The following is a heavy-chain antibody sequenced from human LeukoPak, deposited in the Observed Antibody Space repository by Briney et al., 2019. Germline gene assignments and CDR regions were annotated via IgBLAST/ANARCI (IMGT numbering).Heavy chain of an antibody. CDR3: AKLLEWLQYGMDV. CDR1: GFSISSYD. V-gene: IGHV3-23*01. D-gene: IGHD3-3*01. J-gene: IGHJ6*02. CDR2: ISGSGGST. Sequence: GGSLRLSCAASGFSISSYDMSWVRQAPGKGLEWVSAISGSGGSTYYADSVKGRFTISRDNSKNTLYLQMNSLRAEDTAVYYCAKLLEWLQYGMDVWGQGTTVTVSS.